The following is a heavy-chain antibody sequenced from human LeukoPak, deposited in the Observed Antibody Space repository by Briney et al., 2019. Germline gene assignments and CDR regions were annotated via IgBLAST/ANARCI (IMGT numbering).Heavy chain of an antibody. Sequence: GGSLRLSCAASGFTFSSYEMNWVRQAPGKGLEWVSYISSSGSTIYYADSVKGRFTISRDNAKNSLYLQMNSLRAEDTAVYYCARDGPMVRGVVGSALDIWGQGTMVTVSS. J-gene: IGHJ3*02. D-gene: IGHD3-10*01. CDR3: ARDGPMVRGVVGSALDI. V-gene: IGHV3-48*03. CDR1: GFTFSSYE. CDR2: ISSSGSTI.